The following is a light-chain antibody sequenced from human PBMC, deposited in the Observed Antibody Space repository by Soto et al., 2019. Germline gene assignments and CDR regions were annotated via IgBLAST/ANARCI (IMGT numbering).Light chain of an antibody. J-gene: IGKJ1*01. CDR1: QSILYSSNNKDY. CDR2: WAS. V-gene: IGKV4-1*01. Sequence: DIVMTQSPDSLAVSLGERATINCKSSQSILYSSNNKDYLAWYQQKPGQPPKLLIYWASTREIGVPDRFSGSGSGTDFTLTISSLQAEDGAVYYCQQYYTTPVTVGQGTKVEIK. CDR3: QQYYTTPVT.